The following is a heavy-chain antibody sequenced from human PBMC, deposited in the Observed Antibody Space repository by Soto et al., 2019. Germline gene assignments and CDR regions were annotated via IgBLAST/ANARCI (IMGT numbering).Heavy chain of an antibody. Sequence: GEYLDTYWKFSCYSFSTCWIGVVREIPGHSLEWMGLIFHVDSETTYIPSFQGHVSISADTSISTAYLQWDSLKTSHSAIYYCARQGPGSDWGQGTQVTVSS. CDR2: IFHVDSET. J-gene: IGHJ4*02. V-gene: IGHV5-51*01. D-gene: IGHD2-15*01. CDR1: CYSFSTCW. CDR3: ARQGPGSD.